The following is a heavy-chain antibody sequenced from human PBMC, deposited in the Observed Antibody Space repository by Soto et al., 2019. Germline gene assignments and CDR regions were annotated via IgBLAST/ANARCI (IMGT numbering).Heavy chain of an antibody. J-gene: IGHJ4*02. CDR2: IYYSGST. CDR1: GGSISSYY. V-gene: IGHV4-59*01. Sequence: SETLSLTCTVSGGSISSYYWSWIRQPPGKGLEWIGYIYYSGSTNYNPSLKSRVTISVDTSKNQFSLKLSSVTAADTAVYYCARDYGDYSFFFDYWGQGALVTVSS. CDR3: ARDYGDYSFFFDY. D-gene: IGHD4-17*01.